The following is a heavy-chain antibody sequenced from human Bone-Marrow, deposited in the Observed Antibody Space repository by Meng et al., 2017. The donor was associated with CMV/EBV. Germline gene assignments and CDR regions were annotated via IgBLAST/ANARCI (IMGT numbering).Heavy chain of an antibody. CDR2: ISAYNGNT. J-gene: IGHJ6*02. Sequence: YGFSWWRQAPGQGLEWMGWISAYNGNTNYAQKLQGRVTMTTDTSTSTAYMELRSLRSDDTAVYYCARSTWPTYYDFWSGYGYGMDVWGQGTMVTVSS. CDR1: YG. CDR3: ARSTWPTYYDFWSGYGYGMDV. D-gene: IGHD3-3*01. V-gene: IGHV1-18*01.